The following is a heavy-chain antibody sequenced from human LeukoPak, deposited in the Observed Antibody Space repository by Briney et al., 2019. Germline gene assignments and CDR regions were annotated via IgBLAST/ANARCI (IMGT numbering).Heavy chain of an antibody. CDR2: IYYSGST. CDR1: GASISTYY. V-gene: IGHV4-59*12. CDR3: AREHPRGEVDDFDY. D-gene: IGHD3-16*01. J-gene: IGHJ4*02. Sequence: PSETLSLTCTVSGASISTYYWSWIRQPPGKGLEWIGCIYYSGSTNYNPSLKSRVTISVDTSKNQFSLKPTSVTAADTAVYYCAREHPRGEVDDFDYWGQGTLVTVSS.